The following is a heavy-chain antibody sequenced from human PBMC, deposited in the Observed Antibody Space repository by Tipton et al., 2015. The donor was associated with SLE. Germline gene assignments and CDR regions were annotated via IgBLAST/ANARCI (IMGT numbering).Heavy chain of an antibody. CDR2: IWYDGSNK. CDR1: GFTFSSYA. V-gene: IGHV3-33*08. D-gene: IGHD6-13*01. J-gene: IGHJ1*01. Sequence: SLRLSCAASGFTFSSYAMSWVRQAPGKGLEWVAVIWYDGSNKYYADSVKGRFTISRDNSKNTLYLQMNSLRAEDTAVYYCARPTNHGSSLDFQHWGQGTLVTVSS. CDR3: ARPTNHGSSLDFQH.